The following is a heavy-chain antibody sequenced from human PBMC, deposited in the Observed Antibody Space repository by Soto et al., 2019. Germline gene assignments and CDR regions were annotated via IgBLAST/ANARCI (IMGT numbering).Heavy chain of an antibody. CDR1: GFPFSDYG. V-gene: IGHV3-23*01. J-gene: IGHJ6*04. CDR2: LTLGGSA. CDR3: SKVRTSSTDDVMDG. Sequence: EVQLLECGGGLIQPGGSLRLSCAGSGFPFSDYGMNWFRQAPGKGLEWVSRLTLGGSAYYAESVRGRFTISRDNSRSILYDQMNRLRVEDSAVYFFSKVRTSSTDDVMDGCGEGEPVAVSS.